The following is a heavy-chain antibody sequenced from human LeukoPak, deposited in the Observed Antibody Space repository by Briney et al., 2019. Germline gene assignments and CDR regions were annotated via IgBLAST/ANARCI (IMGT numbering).Heavy chain of an antibody. Sequence: ASETLSLTCTVSGGSISSYYWSWIRQPPGKGLEWIGYIYYTGSTNYNPSLKSRVTISVDTSKNQFSLKLSSVTAADTAAYYCARGNYYGSGSFPSYYFDYWGQGTLVTVSS. CDR2: IYYTGST. V-gene: IGHV4-59*01. CDR3: ARGNYYGSGSFPSYYFDY. CDR1: GGSISSYY. D-gene: IGHD3-10*01. J-gene: IGHJ4*02.